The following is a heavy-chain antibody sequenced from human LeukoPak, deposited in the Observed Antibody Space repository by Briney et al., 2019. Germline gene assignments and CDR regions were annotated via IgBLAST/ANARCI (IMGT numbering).Heavy chain of an antibody. Sequence: GGSLRLSCAASGFTSSSYAMSWVRQAPGKGLEWVSAISGSGGSTYYADSVKGRFTTSRDNSKNTLYLEMNSLRAEDTAVYSCAKGGPRVATIGAFDYWGQGTLVTVSS. V-gene: IGHV3-23*01. CDR3: AKGGPRVATIGAFDY. D-gene: IGHD5-12*01. J-gene: IGHJ4*02. CDR2: ISGSGGST. CDR1: GFTSSSYA.